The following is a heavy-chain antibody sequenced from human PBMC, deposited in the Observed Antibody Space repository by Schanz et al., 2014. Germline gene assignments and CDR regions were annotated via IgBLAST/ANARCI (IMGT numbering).Heavy chain of an antibody. V-gene: IGHV3-66*01. CDR1: GFTVSNNY. CDR3: VKDLQRELLRDDHYYGMDV. Sequence: VQLVESGGGVVQPGRSLRLSCAASGFTVSNNYMSWVRQAPGKGLECVSIIYSDGSTYYVDSVKGRFTTSRDNSKNTMYLQMNSLRAEDTAVYYCVKDLQRELLRDDHYYGMDVWGQGTTVTVSS. CDR2: IYSDGST. D-gene: IGHD1-26*01. J-gene: IGHJ6*02.